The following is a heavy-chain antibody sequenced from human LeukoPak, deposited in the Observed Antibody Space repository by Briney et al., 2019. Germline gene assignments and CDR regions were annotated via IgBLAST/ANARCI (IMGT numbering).Heavy chain of an antibody. CDR2: ISYDGSKK. Sequence: GGSLRLSCAASGFTFSSYWMHWVRQAPGKGLQWVALISYDGSKKYYEESVKGRFTISRDNSKSTLYLEMNSLRGEDTAIYYCARDRYGYEGPFDYWGQGTLVTVSS. D-gene: IGHD5-18*01. CDR3: ARDRYGYEGPFDY. CDR1: GFTFSSYW. J-gene: IGHJ4*02. V-gene: IGHV3-30*01.